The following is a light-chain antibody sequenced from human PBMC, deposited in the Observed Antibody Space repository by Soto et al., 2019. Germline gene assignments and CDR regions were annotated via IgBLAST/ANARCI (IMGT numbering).Light chain of an antibody. CDR1: SYNIGSNT. J-gene: IGLJ7*01. CDR3: AAWDDSLNGPV. V-gene: IGLV1-44*01. Sequence: QSVLTQPPSASGTPGQRVTISCSGSSYNIGSNTVNWYQQLPGTAPKLLIYSNNQRPSGVPDRFSGSKSGTSASLAISGLQSEDEADYYWAAWDDSLNGPVFGGGTQLTVL. CDR2: SNN.